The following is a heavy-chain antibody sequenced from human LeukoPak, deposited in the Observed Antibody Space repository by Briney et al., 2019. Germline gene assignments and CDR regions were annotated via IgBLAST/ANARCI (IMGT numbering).Heavy chain of an antibody. CDR1: GFNFSSYA. Sequence: PGGSLRLSCAASGFNFSSYAMHWVRQAPGKGLEWVAVISYGGSNKYYADSVKGRFTISRDNSKNTLYLQMNSLRAEDTAVYYCAKGSSSSRPYYFDYWGQGILVTVSS. CDR3: AKGSSSSRPYYFDY. J-gene: IGHJ4*02. D-gene: IGHD6-6*01. CDR2: ISYGGSNK. V-gene: IGHV3-30-3*01.